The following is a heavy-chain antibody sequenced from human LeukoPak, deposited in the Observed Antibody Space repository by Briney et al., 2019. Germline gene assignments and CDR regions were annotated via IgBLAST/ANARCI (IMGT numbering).Heavy chain of an antibody. CDR1: GFTFSNYS. J-gene: IGHJ4*02. V-gene: IGHV3-48*01. CDR3: AKESTIRVAASLDY. Sequence: GGSLRLSCAASGFTFSNYSMNWVRQAPGKGLEWVSYISSSSSTIYYADSVKGRFTISRDNAKNSLYLQMNSLRAEDTAVYFCAKESTIRVAASLDYWGQGTLVTVSS. D-gene: IGHD6-19*01. CDR2: ISSSSSTI.